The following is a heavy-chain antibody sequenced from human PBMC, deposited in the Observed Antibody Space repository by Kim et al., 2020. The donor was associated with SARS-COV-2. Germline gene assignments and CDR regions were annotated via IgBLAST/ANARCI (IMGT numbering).Heavy chain of an antibody. Sequence: ASVKVSCKASGYTFTGYYMHWVRQAPGQGLEWMGRINPNSGGTNYAQKFQGRVTMTRDTSISTAYMELSRLRSDDTAVYYCARDLTTVVTPKSDYWGQGTLVTVSS. CDR3: ARDLTTVVTPKSDY. CDR2: INPNSGGT. V-gene: IGHV1-2*06. D-gene: IGHD4-17*01. CDR1: GYTFTGYY. J-gene: IGHJ4*02.